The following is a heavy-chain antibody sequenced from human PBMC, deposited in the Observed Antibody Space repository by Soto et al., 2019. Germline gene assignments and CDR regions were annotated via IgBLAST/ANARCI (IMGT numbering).Heavy chain of an antibody. J-gene: IGHJ4*02. CDR3: ARDRAQYYYDSSGYYYSHFDY. V-gene: IGHV1-69*13. Sequence: SVKVSCKASGGTFRSYAISWVRQAPGQGLEWMGGIIPIFGTANYAQKFQGRVTITADESTSTAYMELSSLRSEDTAVYYCARDRAQYYYDSSGYYYSHFDYWGQGTLVTVSS. D-gene: IGHD3-22*01. CDR1: GGTFRSYA. CDR2: IIPIFGTA.